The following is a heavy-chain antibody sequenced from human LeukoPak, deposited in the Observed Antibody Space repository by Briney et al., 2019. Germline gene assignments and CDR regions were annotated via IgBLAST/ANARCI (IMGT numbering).Heavy chain of an antibody. J-gene: IGHJ4*02. CDR3: VVDLSGSADY. CDR2: TNEHGTII. V-gene: IGHV3-74*01. CDR1: GFSFSNYW. Sequence: GGSLRLSCTASGFSFSNYWFHWVRQAPGEGLVWVSRTNEHGTIINYADSVKGRFTISRDNAKNTLYLQMNSLRTEDSALYYCVVDLSGSADYWGQGTLVTVSS. D-gene: IGHD3-10*01.